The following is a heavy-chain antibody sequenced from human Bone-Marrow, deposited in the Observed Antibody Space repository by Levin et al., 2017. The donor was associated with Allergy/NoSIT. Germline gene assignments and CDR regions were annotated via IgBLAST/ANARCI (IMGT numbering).Heavy chain of an antibody. CDR3: AKAGTTVMLDYSYLDV. V-gene: IGHV3-23*01. CDR2: LDGSSAKT. J-gene: IGHJ6*03. Sequence: PGGSLRLSCTISGFIFADYAMNWVRQAPGRGLEWVSSLDGSSAKTYYADSVKGLFTISREYSKNTLFLQMNSLRVEDTARYYYAKAGTTVMLDYSYLDVWGEGTAVTVSS. CDR1: GFIFADYA. D-gene: IGHD4-17*01.